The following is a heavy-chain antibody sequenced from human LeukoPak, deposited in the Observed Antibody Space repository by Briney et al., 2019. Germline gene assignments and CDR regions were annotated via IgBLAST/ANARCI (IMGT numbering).Heavy chain of an antibody. D-gene: IGHD5-12*01. J-gene: IGHJ4*02. CDR3: ARLGGYGYFDY. Sequence: SETLSLTCTVSGGSISSYYWSWIRQPAGKGLEWIGYIYYSGSTNYNPSLKSRVTISVDTSKSQFSLKLSSVTAADTAVYYCARLGGYGYFDYWGQGTLVTVSS. V-gene: IGHV4-59*01. CDR2: IYYSGST. CDR1: GGSISSYY.